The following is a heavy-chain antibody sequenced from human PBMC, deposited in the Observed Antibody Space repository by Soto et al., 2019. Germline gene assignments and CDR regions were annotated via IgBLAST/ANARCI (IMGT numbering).Heavy chain of an antibody. D-gene: IGHD3-10*01. CDR1: GFTFSSDS. J-gene: IGHJ3*02. CDR2: ISSSSSTI. CDR3: PPSGSYYNDAFDI. Sequence: PGGSLRLSCAASGFTFSSDSMNWVRQAPGKGLEWVSYISSSSSTIYYADSVKGRFTISRDNAKNSLYLQMNSLRAEDTAVYYCPPSGSYYNDAFDIWGQGTMVTVSS. V-gene: IGHV3-48*01.